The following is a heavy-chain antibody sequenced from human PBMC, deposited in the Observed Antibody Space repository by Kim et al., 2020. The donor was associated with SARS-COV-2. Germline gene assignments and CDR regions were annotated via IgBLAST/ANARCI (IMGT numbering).Heavy chain of an antibody. CDR1: GVSIRSDD. J-gene: IGHJ4*02. Sequence: SETLSLTCTVSGVSIRSDDWGWIRQSSGRGLEWIGYYLNTAGTASPAYNSSLRSRVTISVDTSKNQFSLTMNSLTAADTAIYYCARLVVRSGDDYWGQGALVTVSS. D-gene: IGHD2-15*01. V-gene: IGHV4-59*08. CDR3: ARLVVRSGDDY. CDR2: YLNTAGTASP.